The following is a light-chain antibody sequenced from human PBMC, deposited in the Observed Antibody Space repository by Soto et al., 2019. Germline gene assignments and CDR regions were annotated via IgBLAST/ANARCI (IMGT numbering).Light chain of an antibody. CDR3: QQANSFPRT. Sequence: DIQMTQSPSSVSASVGDRVTITCRASQAISTWLAWYQQKPGKAPKLLIYAASNLQTGVPSRFCGSGSGTDFTLTISSLQPEDFATYYCQQANSFPRTFGQGTKVEIK. CDR1: QAISTW. CDR2: AAS. J-gene: IGKJ1*01. V-gene: IGKV1D-12*01.